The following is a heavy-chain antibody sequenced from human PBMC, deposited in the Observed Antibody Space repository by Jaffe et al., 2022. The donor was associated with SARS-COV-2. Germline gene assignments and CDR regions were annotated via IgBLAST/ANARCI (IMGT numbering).Heavy chain of an antibody. J-gene: IGHJ6*02. CDR1: GFTFNTCS. D-gene: IGHD1-26*01. V-gene: IGHV3-48*02. CDR3: ARDKDTGSYAVDYYYYNMDV. CDR2: ISSTSNTI. Sequence: EVQLVESGGGLVQPGGSLRLSCAASGFTFNTCSMNWVRQAPGMGLEWVSYISSTSNTIYYADSVKGRFTVSRDNAKNSLYLQMNSLRDEDTAVYYCARDKDTGSYAVDYYYYNMDVWGQGTTVTVSS.